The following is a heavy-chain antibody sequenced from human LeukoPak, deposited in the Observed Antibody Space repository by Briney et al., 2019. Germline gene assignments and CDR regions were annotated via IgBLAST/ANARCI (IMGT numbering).Heavy chain of an antibody. CDR2: ISGSADTA. CDR1: GFTFSTYE. Sequence: PGGSLRLSCAASGFTFSTYEINWVRQAPGKGLEWILYISGSADTAYYADSVKGRFTMSRDNARNSLYLQMNSLGAEDTAVYYCTRVGQSYSTSGQALDHWGQGTLVTVSS. V-gene: IGHV3-48*03. J-gene: IGHJ4*02. D-gene: IGHD2-8*01. CDR3: TRVGQSYSTSGQALDH.